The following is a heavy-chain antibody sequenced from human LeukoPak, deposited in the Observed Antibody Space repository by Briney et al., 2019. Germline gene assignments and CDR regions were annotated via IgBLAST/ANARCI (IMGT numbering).Heavy chain of an antibody. V-gene: IGHV4-38-2*02. CDR2: IYHSGST. J-gene: IGHJ4*02. CDR3: ARTGELSGSYFDY. Sequence: SETLSLTCTVSGYSISSGYYWGWIRPPPGKGLEWIGSIYHSGSTYYNPSLKSRVTISVDTSKNQFSLKLSSVTAADTAVYYCARTGELSGSYFDYWGQGTLVTVSS. CDR1: GYSISSGYY. D-gene: IGHD1-26*01.